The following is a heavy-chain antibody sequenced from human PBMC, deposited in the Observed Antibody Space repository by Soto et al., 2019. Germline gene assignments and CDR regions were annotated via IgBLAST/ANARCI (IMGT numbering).Heavy chain of an antibody. CDR3: ARGAYYYYYGMEV. J-gene: IGHJ6*02. V-gene: IGHV1-69*13. CDR1: GGTFSSYA. CDR2: IIPIFGTA. Sequence: SVKVSCKASGGTFSSYAISWVRQAPGQGLEWMGGIIPIFGTANYAQKFQGRVTITADESTSTAYMELSRLRSEDTAVYYCARGAYYYYYGMEVWGQGTTVTVSS.